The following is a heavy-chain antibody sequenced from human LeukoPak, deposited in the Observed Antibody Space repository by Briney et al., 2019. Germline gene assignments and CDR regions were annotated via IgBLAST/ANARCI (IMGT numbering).Heavy chain of an antibody. Sequence: GASVKVSCKVSGYTLTELSMHWVRQAPGKGLEWMGWVSTYNGNTNYAQKLHGRVTMTTDTSTSTAYLELRSLRSEDTAVYYCAREWGPWGQGTLVTVSS. CDR2: VSTYNGNT. J-gene: IGHJ5*02. D-gene: IGHD3-16*01. V-gene: IGHV1-18*01. CDR3: AREWGP. CDR1: GYTLTELS.